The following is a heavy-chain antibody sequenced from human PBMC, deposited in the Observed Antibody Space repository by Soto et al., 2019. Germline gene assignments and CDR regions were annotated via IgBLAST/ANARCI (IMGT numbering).Heavy chain of an antibody. CDR3: ARETHFIDY. V-gene: IGHV3-48*03. J-gene: IGHJ4*02. Sequence: VQLVESGGDLVQPGGSLRLSCAASGFTFSSYEMNWVRQATGKGLEWVSYISSTGTSMDYADSVKGRFTISRDNAKNSLLLQLNSLRDEDTSVYYCARETHFIDYWGQGTLVSVSA. CDR2: ISSTGTSM. CDR1: GFTFSSYE.